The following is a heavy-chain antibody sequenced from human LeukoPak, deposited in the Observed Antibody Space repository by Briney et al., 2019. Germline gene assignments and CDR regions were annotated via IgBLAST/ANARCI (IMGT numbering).Heavy chain of an antibody. J-gene: IGHJ3*02. Sequence: PGGSLRLSCAASGFTFSDHYMDWLRQAPGQGLERVGRTRNKPNSYTTEYAASVKGRFTISRDDSKHSLYLQMNSLKTEVAAVYYGARLGYCSSTGCRRAFDIWGQGTMVTVSS. CDR2: TRNKPNSYTT. CDR3: ARLGYCSSTGCRRAFDI. CDR1: GFTFSDHY. V-gene: IGHV3-72*01. D-gene: IGHD2-2*01.